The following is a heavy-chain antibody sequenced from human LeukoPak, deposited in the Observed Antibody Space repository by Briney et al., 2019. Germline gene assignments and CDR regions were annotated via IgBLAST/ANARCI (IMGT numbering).Heavy chain of an antibody. J-gene: IGHJ6*04. V-gene: IGHV3-21*01. CDR2: ISSSNSYI. D-gene: IGHD3-9*01. Sequence: GGALRLSCAASGFTFSSYSMNWARQARGKGVKWVSSISSSNSYIYYAHSVEGRCTISRDNAKNSLYMQMNSLRAEDTAVYYCATNYDILACSNGKYYYYGMDVWGKGTTVTVSS. CDR1: GFTFSSYS. CDR3: ATNYDILACSNGKYYYYGMDV.